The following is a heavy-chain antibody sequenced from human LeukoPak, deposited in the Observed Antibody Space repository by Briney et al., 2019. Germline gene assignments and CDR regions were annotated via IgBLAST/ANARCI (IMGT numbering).Heavy chain of an antibody. V-gene: IGHV3-23*01. CDR2: ISGSGGST. CDR1: GFTFSSYA. J-gene: IGHJ6*03. CDR3: AKDLSEQQLALYYYYYMDV. Sequence: GGSLRLSCAASGFTFSSYAMSWARQAPGKGLEWVSAISGSGGSTYYADSVKGRFTISRDNSKNTLYLQMNSLRAEDTAVYYCAKDLSEQQLALYYYYYMDVWGKGTTVTVSS. D-gene: IGHD6-13*01.